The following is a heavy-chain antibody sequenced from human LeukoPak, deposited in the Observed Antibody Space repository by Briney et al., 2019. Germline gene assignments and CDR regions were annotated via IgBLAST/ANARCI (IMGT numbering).Heavy chain of an antibody. CDR1: GFTFTSSA. V-gene: IGHV1-58*01. D-gene: IGHD3-9*01. CDR2: IVVGSGNT. CDR3: HYDILTGYYESFGNY. J-gene: IGHJ4*02. Sequence: ASVKVSCKASGFTFTSSAVQWVRQAHGQRLEWIGWIVVGSGNTNYAQKFQERVTITRDMSTSTAYMELSSLRSEDTAVYYCHYDILTGYYESFGNYWGQGTLVTVSS.